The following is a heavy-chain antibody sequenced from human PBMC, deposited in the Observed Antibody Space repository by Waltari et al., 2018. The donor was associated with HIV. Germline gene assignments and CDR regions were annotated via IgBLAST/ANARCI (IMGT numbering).Heavy chain of an antibody. CDR3: ARDRCSGGSCDLFDY. V-gene: IGHV1-3*01. D-gene: IGHD2-15*01. J-gene: IGHJ4*02. CDR2: INAGNGNT. CDR1: GYTFTSYA. Sequence: QVQLVQSGAEVKKPGASVKVSCKASGYTFTSYAMHWVRQAPGQRLEWTGWINAGNGNTKYSQKFQGRVTITRDTSASTAYMELSSLRSEDTAVYYCARDRCSGGSCDLFDYWGQGTLVTVSS.